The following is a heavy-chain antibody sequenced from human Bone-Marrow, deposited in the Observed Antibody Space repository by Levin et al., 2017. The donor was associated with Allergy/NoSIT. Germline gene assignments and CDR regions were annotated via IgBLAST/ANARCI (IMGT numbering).Heavy chain of an antibody. CDR1: GFTFSSHS. V-gene: IGHV3-21*06. Sequence: PGGSLRLSCEGSGFTFSSHSMHWVRQAAGKGLEWVSSISRSSGYAYYADSMKGRLTISRDNAKNSVYLQMSSLRVDDTAVYYCARGPLVEMTTIGFGGWFDPWGQGTLVTVSS. J-gene: IGHJ5*02. D-gene: IGHD5-24*01. CDR2: ISRSSGYA. CDR3: ARGPLVEMTTIGFGGWFDP.